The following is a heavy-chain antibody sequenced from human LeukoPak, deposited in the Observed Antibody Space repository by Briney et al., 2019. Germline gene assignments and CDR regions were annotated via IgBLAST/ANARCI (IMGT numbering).Heavy chain of an antibody. CDR2: INNSGTT. J-gene: IGHJ3*02. D-gene: IGHD2-2*01. Sequence: SETLFFSSAVYGGFFSCYLWSWLRPPPGKGLEWSGNINNSGTTNYTPSLKSRVTISVDTSKNQFSLKLSSVTAADTAVYYCARRPKRRVIKGYCSSTSCYQTNAFDIGGQGTMVTVSS. CDR3: ARRPKRRVIKGYCSSTSCYQTNAFDI. CDR1: GGFFSCYL. V-gene: IGHV4-34*01.